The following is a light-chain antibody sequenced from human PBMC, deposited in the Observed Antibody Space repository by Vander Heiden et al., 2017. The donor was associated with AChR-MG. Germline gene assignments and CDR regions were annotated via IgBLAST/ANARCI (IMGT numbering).Light chain of an antibody. Sequence: SYVLTQPPSVSVAPGKTATIPCAGNTIGSESVHWYQQKPGQAPVLVVYDDSDRPSGIPERFSGSSSGNTATLTISRVEAGDEADYYCQVWDTSSDHRGVFGGGTKLTVL. CDR2: DDS. CDR1: TIGSES. V-gene: IGLV3-21*03. J-gene: IGLJ3*02. CDR3: QVWDTSSDHRGV.